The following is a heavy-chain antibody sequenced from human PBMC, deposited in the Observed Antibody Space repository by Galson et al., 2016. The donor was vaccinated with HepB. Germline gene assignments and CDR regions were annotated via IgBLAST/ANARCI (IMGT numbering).Heavy chain of an antibody. D-gene: IGHD4-23*01. CDR3: AIDSVGGPKSNFPDS. CDR2: ISGAGTNT. J-gene: IGHJ5*01. V-gene: IGHV3-23*01. CDR1: GFTFSSLP. Sequence: SLRLSCAASGFTFSSLPMGWVRQAPGKGLDWVSVISGAGTNTYYADSVKGRFTISRDNSKSTVFLQMSSLRAEDTAVYYCAIDSVGGPKSNFPDSWGQGTLVTVSS.